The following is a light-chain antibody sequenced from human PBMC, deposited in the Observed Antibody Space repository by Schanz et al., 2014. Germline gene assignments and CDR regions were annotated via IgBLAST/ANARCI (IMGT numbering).Light chain of an antibody. J-gene: IGKJ1*01. V-gene: IGKV3-15*01. CDR2: GAS. CDR1: HSVSTN. CDR3: QRRTNWPSRT. Sequence: EILITQSPATLSVSPGQRATLSCRASHSVSTNLAWYQQKPGQPPRLLIYGASTRATGIPARFSGSGSGTEFTLTISSLQSEDFAVYYCQRRTNWPSRTFGQGTKVEIK.